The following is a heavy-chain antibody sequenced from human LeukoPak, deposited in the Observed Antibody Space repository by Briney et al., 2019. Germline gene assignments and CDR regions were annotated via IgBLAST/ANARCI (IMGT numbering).Heavy chain of an antibody. Sequence: SETLSLTCTVSGGSISSYYWSWIRQPPGKGLEWIGYIYYSGSTNYNPSLKSRVTISVDTSKNQFSLKLSSVTAADTAVYYCARLPTEDSGYEFDAFDIWGQGTMVTVSS. CDR2: IYYSGST. CDR3: ARLPTEDSGYEFDAFDI. D-gene: IGHD5-12*01. V-gene: IGHV4-59*08. J-gene: IGHJ3*02. CDR1: GGSISSYY.